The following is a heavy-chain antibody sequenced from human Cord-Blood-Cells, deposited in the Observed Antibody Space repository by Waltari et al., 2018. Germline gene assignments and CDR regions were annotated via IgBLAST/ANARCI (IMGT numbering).Heavy chain of an antibody. CDR2: IYSGGST. CDR1: GFTVSSNY. CDR3: VRDYGSGSYYFDY. V-gene: IGHV3-53*02. J-gene: IGHJ4*02. D-gene: IGHD3-10*01. Sequence: EVQLVETGGGLIQPGGSLRLSCAASGFTVSSNYMSWVRQAPGKGLEWVSVIYSGGSTYYADSGQGRFTISRDNSKNTLYLQMNSLRAEDTAVYYCVRDYGSGSYYFDYWGQGTLVTVSS.